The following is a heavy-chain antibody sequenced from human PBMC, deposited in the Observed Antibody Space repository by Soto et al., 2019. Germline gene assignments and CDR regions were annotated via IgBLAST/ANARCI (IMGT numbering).Heavy chain of an antibody. D-gene: IGHD6-6*01. J-gene: IGHJ4*02. CDR2: ISYDGSNK. CDR1: GFTFSSYA. Sequence: QVQLVESGGGVVQPGRSLRLSCAASGFTFSSYAMHWVRQAPGKGLEWVAVISYDGSNKYYADSVKGRFTISRDNSKNSLYLQMNSMRAEDTAVYYCARPVRSSSRGYYFDYWGQGTLVTVSS. V-gene: IGHV3-30-3*01. CDR3: ARPVRSSSRGYYFDY.